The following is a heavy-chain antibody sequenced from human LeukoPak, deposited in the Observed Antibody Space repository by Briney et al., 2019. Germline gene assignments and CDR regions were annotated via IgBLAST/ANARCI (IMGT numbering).Heavy chain of an antibody. Sequence: SETLSLTCTVSGGSISSYYWSWIRQPAGKGLEWIGRIYTSGNTNYNPSLKSRVTMSVDTSKNQFSLKLSSVTAADTAVYYCARDPDAVAGTNAFDLWGQGTMVTVSS. D-gene: IGHD6-19*01. J-gene: IGHJ3*01. CDR3: ARDPDAVAGTNAFDL. V-gene: IGHV4-4*07. CDR1: GGSISSYY. CDR2: IYTSGNT.